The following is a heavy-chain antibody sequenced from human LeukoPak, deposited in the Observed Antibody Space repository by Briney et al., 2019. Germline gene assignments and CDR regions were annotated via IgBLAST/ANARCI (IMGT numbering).Heavy chain of an antibody. CDR1: GYPFTGYF. CDR3: ARPNSVGPTVYFDY. V-gene: IGHV1-2*02. CDR2: INPDSGGT. J-gene: IGHJ4*02. Sequence: GASVKVSCKASGYPFTGYFIHWVRQAPGQGLEWMGWINPDSGGTSYPPKFQGRVTMTRDTSISTAYMELSRLRSDDTAVYYCARPNSVGPTVYFDYWGQGTLVTVSS. D-gene: IGHD1-26*01.